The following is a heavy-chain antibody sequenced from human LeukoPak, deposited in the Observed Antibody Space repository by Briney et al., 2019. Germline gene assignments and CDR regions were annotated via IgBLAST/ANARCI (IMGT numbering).Heavy chain of an antibody. Sequence: SVKVSCKASGGTFSSYAISWVRQAPGQGLEWMGGIIPIFGTANYAQKFQGRVTITADESTSTAYMELSSLRSEDTAVYYCARTTMIVVVDKYYFDYWGQGTLVTVSS. V-gene: IGHV1-69*13. CDR3: ARTTMIVVVDKYYFDY. CDR1: GGTFSSYA. CDR2: IIPIFGTA. D-gene: IGHD3-22*01. J-gene: IGHJ4*02.